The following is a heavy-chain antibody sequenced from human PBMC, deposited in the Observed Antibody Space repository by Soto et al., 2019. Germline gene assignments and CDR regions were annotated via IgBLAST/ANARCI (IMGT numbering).Heavy chain of an antibody. CDR3: ARDQQYYYDSSGYYPGGY. CDR2: INAGNGNT. J-gene: IGHJ4*02. D-gene: IGHD3-22*01. Sequence: ASVKVSCKASGGTFSSYAISWVRQAPGQRLEWMGWINAGNGNTKYSQKFQGRVTMTRDTSTSTVYMELSSLRSEDTAVYYCARDQQYYYDSSGYYPGGYWGQGTLVTVS. V-gene: IGHV1-3*01. CDR1: GGTFSSYA.